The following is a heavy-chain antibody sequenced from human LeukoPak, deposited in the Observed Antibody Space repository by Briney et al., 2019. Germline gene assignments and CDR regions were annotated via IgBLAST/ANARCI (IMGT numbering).Heavy chain of an antibody. CDR1: GGSFSGYY. Sequence: SETLSLTCAVYGGSFSGYYWSWIRQPPGKGLEWIGNIYYTGSTYYNPSLKSRLNISIDTSENQFSLKLSSVTAADTAVYYCARDSEYSDAFDIWGQGTMVTVSS. CDR2: IYYTGST. J-gene: IGHJ3*02. CDR3: ARDSEYSDAFDI. V-gene: IGHV4-34*01. D-gene: IGHD2/OR15-2a*01.